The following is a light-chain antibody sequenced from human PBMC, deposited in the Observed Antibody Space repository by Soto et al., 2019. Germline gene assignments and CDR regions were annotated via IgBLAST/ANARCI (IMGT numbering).Light chain of an antibody. V-gene: IGLV2-8*01. J-gene: IGLJ2*01. CDR3: SSFAGGGNPVL. CDR1: SSDVGGYNY. Sequence: QSVLTQPPSASWSLGQSVTISCTGTSSDVGGYNYVSWHQQHPGKAPKVMIYEVTKWPPGVPDRFSGSKSGNTASLTVSGLQAEDEADYYCSSFAGGGNPVLLGGGTKLTVL. CDR2: EVT.